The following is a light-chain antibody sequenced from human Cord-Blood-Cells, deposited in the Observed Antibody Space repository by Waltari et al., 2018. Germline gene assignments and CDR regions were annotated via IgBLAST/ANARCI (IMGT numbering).Light chain of an antibody. CDR1: SSDVGSYNL. V-gene: IGLV2-23*01. J-gene: IGLJ3*02. CDR2: EGS. Sequence: QSVLTQPASVSGSPGQSITISCTGTSSDVGSYNLFSWYQQHPGKAPKLMIYEGSKRPSGVSNRFSGSKSGNTASLTISGLPAEDEADYYCCSYAGSSTLVFGGGTKLTVL. CDR3: CSYAGSSTLV.